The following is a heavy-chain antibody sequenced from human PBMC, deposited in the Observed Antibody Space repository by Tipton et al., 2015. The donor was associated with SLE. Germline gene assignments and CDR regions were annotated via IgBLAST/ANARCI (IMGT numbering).Heavy chain of an antibody. CDR2: IYYSGST. Sequence: TLSLTCSISGGSVSTDSYYWGWVRQPPGKGLEWIGSIYYSGSTYYAPSLKSRVTISVDTSRNQFSLKLSSLSAADTAVYYCARGRDRSGYQIHGFDYWGQGTLVTVSS. V-gene: IGHV4-39*07. CDR1: GGSVSTDSYY. D-gene: IGHD3-22*01. CDR3: ARGRDRSGYQIHGFDY. J-gene: IGHJ4*02.